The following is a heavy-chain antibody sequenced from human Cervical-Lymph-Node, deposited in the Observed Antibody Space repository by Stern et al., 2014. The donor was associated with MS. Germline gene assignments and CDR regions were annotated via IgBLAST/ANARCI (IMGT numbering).Heavy chain of an antibody. J-gene: IGHJ3*02. CDR1: GFTFSSYS. CDR2: ISSSSSYI. V-gene: IGHV3-21*01. Sequence: EVQLKESGGGLVKPGGSLRLSCAASGFTFSSYSMNWVRQAPGKGLEWVSSISSSSSYIYYADSVKGRFTISRDNAKNSLYLQMNSLRAEDTAVYYCARDLRGDDAFDIWGQGTMVTVSS. CDR3: ARDLRGDDAFDI. D-gene: IGHD3-16*01.